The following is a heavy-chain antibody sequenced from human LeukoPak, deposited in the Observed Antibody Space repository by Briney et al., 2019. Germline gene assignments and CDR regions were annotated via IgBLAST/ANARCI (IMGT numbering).Heavy chain of an antibody. CDR1: GFTFSSYS. J-gene: IGHJ6*02. Sequence: GGSLRLSCAAPGFTFSSYSMNWVRQAPGKGLEWVSSISSSSSYIYYADSVKGRFTISRDNAKNSLYLQMNSLRAEDTAVYYCARDGPPIVVVPAALQYYYYYGMDVWGQGTTVTVSS. D-gene: IGHD2-2*02. CDR2: ISSSSSYI. V-gene: IGHV3-21*01. CDR3: ARDGPPIVVVPAALQYYYYYGMDV.